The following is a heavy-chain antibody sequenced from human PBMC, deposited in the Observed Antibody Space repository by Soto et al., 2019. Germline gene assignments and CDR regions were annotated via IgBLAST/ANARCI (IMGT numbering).Heavy chain of an antibody. V-gene: IGHV1-8*01. D-gene: IGHD2-2*01. CDR2: MNPNSGNT. Sequence: ASVKVSCKASGYTLTSYDINWVRQATGQGLEWMGWMNPNSGNTGYAQKFQGRVTMTRNTSISTAYMELSSLRSEDTAVYYCARGGGYCSSTSCSSLYYYYGMDVWGQGTTVTVSS. J-gene: IGHJ6*02. CDR1: GYTLTSYD. CDR3: ARGGGYCSSTSCSSLYYYYGMDV.